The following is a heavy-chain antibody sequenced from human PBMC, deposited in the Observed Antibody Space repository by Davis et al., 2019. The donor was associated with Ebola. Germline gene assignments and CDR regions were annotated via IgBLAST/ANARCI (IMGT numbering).Heavy chain of an antibody. D-gene: IGHD3-10*01. Sequence: GESLKISCAASGFTFSSSAMSWGRQAPGKGLEWVSSIGGGGGSIYYADSVKGRFTISKDNSKMTLFLQMNSLRAEDTAVYYCASPLYGSGDYWGQGTLVTVSS. CDR1: GFTFSSSA. J-gene: IGHJ4*02. CDR2: IGGGGGSI. CDR3: ASPLYGSGDY. V-gene: IGHV3-23*01.